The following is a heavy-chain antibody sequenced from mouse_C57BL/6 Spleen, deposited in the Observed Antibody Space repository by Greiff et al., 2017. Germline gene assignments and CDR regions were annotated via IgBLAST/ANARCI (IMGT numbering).Heavy chain of an antibody. J-gene: IGHJ2*01. D-gene: IGHD1-1*01. CDR3: AIPTLVSYYFDY. CDR1: GYTFTSYW. CDR2: LDPSDSYT. V-gene: IGHV1-69*01. Sequence: QVQLQQPGAELVMPGASVKLSCKASGYTFTSYWMHWVKQRPGQGLEWIGELDPSDSYTNYNQKFKGKSTLTVDKSSSTAYMQRSILTSEDSAVYYCAIPTLVSYYFDYWGQGTTLTVST.